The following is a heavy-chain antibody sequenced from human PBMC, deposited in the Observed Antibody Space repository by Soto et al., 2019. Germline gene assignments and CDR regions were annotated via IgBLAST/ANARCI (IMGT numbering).Heavy chain of an antibody. V-gene: IGHV3-23*01. CDR3: AKDVAAARYYYGMDV. CDR2: ISGSGGST. CDR1: GFTFSSYA. D-gene: IGHD6-13*01. J-gene: IGHJ6*02. Sequence: GGSLRLSCAASGFTFSSYAMSWVRQAPGKGLEWVSAISGSGGSTYYADSVKGRFTISRDNSKNTLYLQMNSLRAEDTVVYYCAKDVAAARYYYGMDVWGQGTTVTVSS.